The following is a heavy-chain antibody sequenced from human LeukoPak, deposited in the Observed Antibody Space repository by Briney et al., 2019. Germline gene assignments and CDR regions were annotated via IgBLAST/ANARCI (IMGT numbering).Heavy chain of an antibody. CDR1: GFTFSSYS. J-gene: IGHJ4*02. CDR2: ISSSSSYI. V-gene: IGHV3-21*01. CDR3: ASSIVGVADY. D-gene: IGHD1-26*01. Sequence: GGSLRLSCAASGFTFSSYSMNRVRQAPGKGLEWVSSISSSSSYIYYADSVKGRFTISRDNAKNSLYLQMNSLRAEDTAVYYCASSIVGVADYWGQGTLVTVSS.